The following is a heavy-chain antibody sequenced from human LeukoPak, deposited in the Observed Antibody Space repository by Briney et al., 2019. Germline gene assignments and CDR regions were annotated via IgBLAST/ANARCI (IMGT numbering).Heavy chain of an antibody. CDR3: ARSPPEGHNIGYYYVTLDYFDC. Sequence: PSETLSLTCTVSGGSISSSNYYWGWIRQPPGKGLEWIGSIYYSGRTYYNPSLKSRVTISVDTSKNQFSLNLSSVTAADTAVYYCARSPPEGHNIGYYYVTLDYFDCWGQGTLVTVSS. D-gene: IGHD3-22*01. CDR2: IYYSGRT. V-gene: IGHV4-39*01. J-gene: IGHJ4*02. CDR1: GGSISSSNYY.